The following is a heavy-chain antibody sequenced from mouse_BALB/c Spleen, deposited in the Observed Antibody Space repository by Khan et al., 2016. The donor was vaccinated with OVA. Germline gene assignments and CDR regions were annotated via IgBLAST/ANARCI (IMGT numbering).Heavy chain of an antibody. CDR1: GFTFSTYG. D-gene: IGHD1-1*01. V-gene: IGHV5-6*01. Sequence: EVELVESGGDIVKPGGSLKLSCAASGFTFSTYGMSWVRQTPDKRLEWVATVSTGGHYTYYTDTVKGRFTISRDNAKNTLYLQMSSLRSEDTAMFYCTRLAYYDDSEGFAYWGQGTLVTVAA. CDR2: VSTGGHYT. J-gene: IGHJ3*01. CDR3: TRLAYYDDSEGFAY.